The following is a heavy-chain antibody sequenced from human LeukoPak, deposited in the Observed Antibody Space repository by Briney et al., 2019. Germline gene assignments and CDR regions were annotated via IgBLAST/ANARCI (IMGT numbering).Heavy chain of an antibody. V-gene: IGHV3-30*04. CDR2: ISYDGSNK. CDR3: ARDKGQQLEY. D-gene: IGHD6-13*01. CDR1: GFTFSSYA. Sequence: GGSLRLSCAASGFTFSSYAMHWVRQAPGKGLEWVAVISYDGSNKYYADSVKGRFTISRDNSKNTLYLQMNSLRAEDTAVYYCARDKGQQLEYWGQGTLVTVSS. J-gene: IGHJ4*02.